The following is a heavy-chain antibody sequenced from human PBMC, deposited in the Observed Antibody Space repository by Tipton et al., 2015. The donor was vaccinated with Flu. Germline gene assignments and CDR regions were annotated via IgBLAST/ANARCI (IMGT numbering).Heavy chain of an antibody. V-gene: IGHV3-48*03. CDR2: ISSGGGTI. CDR3: ARVDSLPYLGRGTNND. D-gene: IGHD2/OR15-2a*01. J-gene: IGHJ4*02. CDR1: GIDLGSYE. Sequence: GSLRLSCAASGIDLGSYEVNWIRQAPGKGLSWVSYISSGGGTIYYADSVKGRFSISRDNAKNLVFLQMNGLRVEDTAMYYCARVDSLPYLGRGTNNDWGQGTLVTVSS.